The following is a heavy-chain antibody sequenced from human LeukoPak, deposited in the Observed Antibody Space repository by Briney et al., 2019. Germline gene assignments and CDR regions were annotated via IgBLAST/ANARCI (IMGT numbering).Heavy chain of an antibody. CDR1: GDSISNGHW. Sequence: PSETLSLTCAVSGDSISNGHWWSWVRQAPGKGLEWIGEIHHSGTTNYNPSLKSRVTISVDKSQNQFSLRLTSVTAADTAVYYCARVKAKTWEGIDSWAQGTLVTVSS. CDR2: IHHSGTT. D-gene: IGHD1-26*01. J-gene: IGHJ4*02. CDR3: ARVKAKTWEGIDS. V-gene: IGHV4-4*02.